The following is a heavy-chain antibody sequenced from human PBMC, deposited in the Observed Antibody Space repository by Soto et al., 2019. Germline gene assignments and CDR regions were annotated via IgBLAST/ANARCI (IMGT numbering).Heavy chain of an antibody. CDR3: AKDRRAGGNYGFYSDF. CDR1: VFTFSSYG. D-gene: IGHD1-7*01. J-gene: IGHJ4*02. V-gene: IGHV3-23*01. CDR2: SSATGAGT. Sequence: SLRLSCAASVFTFSSYGMTWVRQAPGKGLEWVSFSSATGAGTYYADSVKGRFTISRDNSKNTLYLQMTSLRADDTAVYYCAKDRRAGGNYGFYSDFWGQGALVTVSS.